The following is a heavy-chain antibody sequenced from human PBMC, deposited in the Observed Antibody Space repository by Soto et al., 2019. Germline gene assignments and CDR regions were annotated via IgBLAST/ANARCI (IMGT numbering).Heavy chain of an antibody. Sequence: SLQVSCTASGGTFSSYAISWVRQAPGQGLEWMGGIIPIFGTAHYAQKFQGRVTITAADSTSTADMELSSLRSEDTAVYYCARGLTRWATMIVVVSGVDWFDPWGQGNLVTGSS. J-gene: IGHJ5*02. CDR1: GGTFSSYA. D-gene: IGHD3-22*01. CDR2: IIPIFGTA. V-gene: IGHV1-69*13. CDR3: ARGLTRWATMIVVVSGVDWFDP.